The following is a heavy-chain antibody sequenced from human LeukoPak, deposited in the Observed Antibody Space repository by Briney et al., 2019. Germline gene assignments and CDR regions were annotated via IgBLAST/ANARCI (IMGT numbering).Heavy chain of an antibody. V-gene: IGHV4-38-2*02. CDR3: ASSSWRYYYYYYMDV. Sequence: SSETLSLTCTVSGYSISSGYYWGWIRQPPGKGLEWIGSIYHSGSTYYNPSLKSRVTISVDTSKNQFSLKLSSVTAADTAVYYCASSSWRYYYYYYMDVWGKGTTVTISS. D-gene: IGHD6-13*01. CDR2: IYHSGST. CDR1: GYSISSGYY. J-gene: IGHJ6*03.